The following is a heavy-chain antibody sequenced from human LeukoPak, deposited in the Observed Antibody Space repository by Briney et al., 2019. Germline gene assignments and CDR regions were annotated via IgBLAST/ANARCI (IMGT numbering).Heavy chain of an antibody. CDR2: ISAYNGNT. J-gene: IGHJ4*02. Sequence: ASVKVSCKASGYTFTSYGISWVRQAPGQGLEWMGWISAYNGNTNYAQKLQGRVTMTTDTSTSTAYMELRSLRSDDTAVYYCARDRGAYYYGSGSFFDHWGQGTLVTVSS. V-gene: IGHV1-18*01. CDR1: GYTFTSYG. CDR3: ARDRGAYYYGSGSFFDH. D-gene: IGHD3-10*01.